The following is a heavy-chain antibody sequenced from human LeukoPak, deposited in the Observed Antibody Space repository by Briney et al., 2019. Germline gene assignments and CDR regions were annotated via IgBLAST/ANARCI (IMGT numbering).Heavy chain of an antibody. CDR1: GFTFSSYA. CDR2: ISYDGSNK. D-gene: IGHD2-2*01. J-gene: IGHJ3*02. Sequence: GRSLRLSCAASGFTFSSYAMHWVRQAPGKGLEWVAVISYDGSNKYYADSVKGRFTISRDNSKNTLYLQMNSLRAEDTAVYYCARDQVGDNCSSTSCPDAFDIWGQGTMVTVSS. CDR3: ARDQVGDNCSSTSCPDAFDI. V-gene: IGHV3-30-3*01.